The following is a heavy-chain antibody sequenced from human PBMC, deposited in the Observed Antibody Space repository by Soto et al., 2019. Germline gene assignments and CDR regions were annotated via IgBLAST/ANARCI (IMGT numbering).Heavy chain of an antibody. Sequence: GGSLRLSCAASGFTCSSYAMSWVRQAPGKGLEWVSGISGSGGSTYYADSVKGRFTISRANSKNTLYLQMNSPRAEDTAVYYCAKGPSGSYYSQFDYWGQGTLVTVSS. J-gene: IGHJ4*02. D-gene: IGHD1-26*01. V-gene: IGHV3-23*01. CDR2: ISGSGGST. CDR3: AKGPSGSYYSQFDY. CDR1: GFTCSSYA.